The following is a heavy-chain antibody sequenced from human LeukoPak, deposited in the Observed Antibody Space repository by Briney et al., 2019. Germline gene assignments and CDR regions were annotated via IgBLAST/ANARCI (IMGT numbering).Heavy chain of an antibody. CDR1: GGSFSGYY. D-gene: IGHD6-19*01. V-gene: IGHV4-34*01. CDR2: IYYSGST. Sequence: SETLSLTCAVYGGSFSGYYWGWIRQPPGKGLEWIGSIYYSGSTYYNPSLKSRVTISVDTSKNQFSLKLSSVTAADTAVYYCASLIAVAHPWYFDLWGRGTLVTVSS. J-gene: IGHJ2*01. CDR3: ASLIAVAHPWYFDL.